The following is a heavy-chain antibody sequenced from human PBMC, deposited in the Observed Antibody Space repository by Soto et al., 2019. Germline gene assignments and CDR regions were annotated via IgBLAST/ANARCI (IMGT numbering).Heavy chain of an antibody. CDR1: GFTFSTYW. J-gene: IGHJ4*02. Sequence: EVQLMESGGGLVQPGGSLRLSCAASGFTFSTYWMDWVRQTPGKGLEWVANINQDGSKKNYVDSVKGRFTISRDNAKNSLYLQMSSLTAEDSALYYCSRSPNSWGQGTLVTVSS. CDR2: INQDGSKK. CDR3: SRSPNS. V-gene: IGHV3-7*01.